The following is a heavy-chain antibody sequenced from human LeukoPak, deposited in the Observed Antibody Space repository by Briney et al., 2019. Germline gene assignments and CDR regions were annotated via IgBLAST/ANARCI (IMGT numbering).Heavy chain of an antibody. J-gene: IGHJ5*02. CDR3: AKGPSGWSTVGDWSDP. V-gene: IGHV3-9*01. CDR2: ISWNSGSI. Sequence: GGSLRLSCAASGFTFDDYAMHWVRQAPGKGLEWVSGISWNSGSIGYADSVKGRFTISRDNAKNSLYLQMNSLRAEDTALYYCAKGPSGWSTVGDWSDPWGQGTLVTVSS. D-gene: IGHD6-19*01. CDR1: GFTFDDYA.